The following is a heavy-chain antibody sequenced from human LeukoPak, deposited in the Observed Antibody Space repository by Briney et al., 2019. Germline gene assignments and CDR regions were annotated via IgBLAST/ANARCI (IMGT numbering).Heavy chain of an antibody. Sequence: SETLSLTCTVSGVSISSYYWSWIRQPPGKGLEWIGYIYYSRSTYSDPSLKSRLTISVDTSNNQFSLRLSSVTAADTAVYYCARRQITMIAFDIWGQGTMVTVSS. CDR3: ARRQITMIAFDI. CDR1: GVSISSYY. V-gene: IGHV4-59*08. D-gene: IGHD3-22*01. J-gene: IGHJ3*02. CDR2: IYYSRST.